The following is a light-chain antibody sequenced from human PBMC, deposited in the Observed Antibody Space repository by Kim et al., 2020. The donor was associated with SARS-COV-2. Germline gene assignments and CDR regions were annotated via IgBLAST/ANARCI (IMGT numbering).Light chain of an antibody. CDR3: QQYHDLPVT. J-gene: IGKJ4*01. V-gene: IGKV1-33*01. Sequence: DIQMTQSPPSLSASVGDRVTITCQASQEIRDYLNWYQQKPGKAPKLLIYDASNLQTGVPSRFSGSGSGTDFRFTISSLQPEDIATYYCQQYHDLPVTFGGGTKVEIK. CDR2: DAS. CDR1: QEIRDY.